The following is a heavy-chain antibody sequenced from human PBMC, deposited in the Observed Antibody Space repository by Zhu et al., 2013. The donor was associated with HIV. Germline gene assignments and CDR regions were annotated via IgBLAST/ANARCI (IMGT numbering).Heavy chain of an antibody. J-gene: IGHJ6*02. Sequence: QVQLVQSGSEVKKPGSSVKVSCRASGGTLISYAVNWVRQAPGQGLEWMGGIIPGGGTANYAPRFQGRVTINADISTRTAYMDLTRLRSEDTAVYYCATDGYSSSTFYYGMDVWGQGTTVTVSS. CDR2: IIPGGGTA. D-gene: IGHD6-13*01. CDR1: GGTLISYA. CDR3: ATDGYSSSTFYYGMDV. V-gene: IGHV1-69*06.